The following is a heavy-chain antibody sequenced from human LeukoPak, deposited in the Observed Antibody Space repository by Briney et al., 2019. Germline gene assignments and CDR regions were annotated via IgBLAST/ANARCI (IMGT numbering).Heavy chain of an antibody. J-gene: IGHJ4*02. CDR3: ARDSSDYYDSSGYYYY. D-gene: IGHD3-22*01. CDR2: IIPIFGTA. CDR1: GGTFSSYA. V-gene: IGHV1-69*05. Sequence: SVKVSCKASGGTFSSYAISWVRQAPGQGLEWMGRIIPIFGTANYAQKLQGRVTMTTDTSTSTAYMELRSLRSDDTAVYYCARDSSDYYDSSGYYYYWGQGTLVTVSS.